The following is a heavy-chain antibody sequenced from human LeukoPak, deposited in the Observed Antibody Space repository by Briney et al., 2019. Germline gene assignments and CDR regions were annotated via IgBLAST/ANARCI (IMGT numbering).Heavy chain of an antibody. CDR2: ISWNNGSI. CDR1: GFTFDDYA. CDR3: AKGSGNYYDSTGYYFYYGMDV. D-gene: IGHD3-22*01. J-gene: IGHJ6*02. Sequence: GGSLRLSCAASGFTFDDYAMYWVRQAPGKGLEWVSGISWNNGSIDYADSVKGRFTVSRDNAKNSLNLQMNSLGVEDTAVYYCAKGSGNYYDSTGYYFYYGMDVWGQGTTVTVSS. V-gene: IGHV3-9*01.